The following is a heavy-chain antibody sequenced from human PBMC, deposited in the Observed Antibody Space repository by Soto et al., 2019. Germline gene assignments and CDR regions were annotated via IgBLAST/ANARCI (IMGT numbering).Heavy chain of an antibody. CDR3: ARRRTYYYGSGSYSFDY. D-gene: IGHD3-10*01. V-gene: IGHV4-34*01. Sequence: SETLSLTCAVYGGSFSGYYWSWIRQPPGKGLEWIGEINHSGSTNYNPSLKSRVTISVDTSKNQFSLKLSSVTAADTAVYYCARRRTYYYGSGSYSFDYWGQGTLVTVSS. J-gene: IGHJ4*02. CDR2: INHSGST. CDR1: GGSFSGYY.